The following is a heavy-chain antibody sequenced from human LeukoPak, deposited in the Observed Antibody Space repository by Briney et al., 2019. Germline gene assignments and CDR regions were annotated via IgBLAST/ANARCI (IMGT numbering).Heavy chain of an antibody. J-gene: IGHJ4*02. CDR3: AKYGGHHLDH. V-gene: IGHV4-59*01. CDR1: VVSISSYY. Sequence: SETLSLTCTVSVVSISSYYWSWIRQSPGKGLECIGYIYYSGSTNYNPSLKSRVTMSVDRHGNQSFLKLTSMTAADEAVHHCAKYGGHHLDHWRQGTLVTVCS. D-gene: IGHD2-21*01. CDR2: IYYSGST.